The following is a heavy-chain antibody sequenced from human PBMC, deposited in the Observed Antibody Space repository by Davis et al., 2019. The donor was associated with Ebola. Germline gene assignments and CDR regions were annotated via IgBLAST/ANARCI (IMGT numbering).Heavy chain of an antibody. CDR3: ARSVYGSGPTACDY. D-gene: IGHD3-10*01. J-gene: IGHJ4*02. V-gene: IGHV1-18*01. CDR1: GYTFTSYG. Sequence: AASVKVSCKASGYTFTSYGISWVRQAPGQGLEWMGWISAYNGNTNYAQKLQGRVTMTTDTSTSTAYMELRSLRSEDTAVYYCARSVYGSGPTACDYWGQGTLVTVSS. CDR2: ISAYNGNT.